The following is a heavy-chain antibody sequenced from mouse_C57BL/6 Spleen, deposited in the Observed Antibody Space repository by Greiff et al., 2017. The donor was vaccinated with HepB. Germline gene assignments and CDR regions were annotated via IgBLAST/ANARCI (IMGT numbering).Heavy chain of an antibody. D-gene: IGHD1-1*01. J-gene: IGHJ2*01. CDR2: IDPYDSKN. Sequence: QVQLQQPGPELVKPGASVKLSCKASGYSFTRYWMQWVKKRPGQGLEWIGEIDPYDSKNNYNQKFKGKATLTVDTSSTTAYMQLSSLTAEDSAVYYCARKYYGRSRYYMDYWGQGTTLTVSS. V-gene: IGHV1-50*01. CDR1: GYSFTRYW. CDR3: ARKYYGRSRYYMDY.